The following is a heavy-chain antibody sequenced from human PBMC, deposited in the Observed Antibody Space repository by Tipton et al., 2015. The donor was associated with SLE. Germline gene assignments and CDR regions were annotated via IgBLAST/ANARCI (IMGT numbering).Heavy chain of an antibody. CDR1: GYSFTSYW. CDR2: IYPGDPDT. V-gene: IGHV5-51*03. Sequence: QSGAEVKKPGESLKISCKGSGYSFTSYWIGWVRQMPGKGLEWMGIIYPGDPDTRYSPSFQGQVTISADKSISTAYLQWSSLKASDTAMYYCARLPLSRSGTTLYYFDYWGQGTLVTVSS. D-gene: IGHD1-7*01. J-gene: IGHJ4*02. CDR3: ARLPLSRSGTTLYYFDY.